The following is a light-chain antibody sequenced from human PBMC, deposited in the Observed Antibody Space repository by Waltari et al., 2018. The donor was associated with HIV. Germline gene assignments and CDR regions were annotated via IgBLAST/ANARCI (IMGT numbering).Light chain of an antibody. CDR2: GAS. J-gene: IGKJ4*01. Sequence: VMPQSPATLSVSPGGRATLSCRASQRVGSYLAWYQQKPGQAPRLLIYGASTRATGTPTSFSDSVSGTEFTLTISSLQSEDFAVYYCHQYNKWPRGTFGGGTKVEV. V-gene: IGKV3-15*01. CDR3: HQYNKWPRGT. CDR1: QRVGSY.